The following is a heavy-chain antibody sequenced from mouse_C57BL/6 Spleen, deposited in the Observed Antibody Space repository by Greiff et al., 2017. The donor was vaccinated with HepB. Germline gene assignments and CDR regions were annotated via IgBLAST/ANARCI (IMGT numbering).Heavy chain of an antibody. Sequence: EVKLQESRECLVKPGGSLKLSCAASGFTFRRYAMSWVRQTPEKRLEWVAYISSGGDYIYYADTVKGRFTISRDNARNTLYLQMSSLKSEDTAMYYCTREGDYYFDHWGQRTTLTVSS. V-gene: IGHV5-9-1*02. D-gene: IGHD2-4*01. CDR1: GFTFRRYA. J-gene: IGHJ2*01. CDR2: ISSGGDYI. CDR3: TREGDYYFDH.